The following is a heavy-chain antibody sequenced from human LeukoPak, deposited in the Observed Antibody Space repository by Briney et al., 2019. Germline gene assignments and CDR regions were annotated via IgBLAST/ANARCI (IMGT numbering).Heavy chain of an antibody. V-gene: IGHV3-30-3*01. Sequence: GGSLRLSCAASGFTFSSYAMHWVRQAPGKGLEWVAVISYDGSNKYYADSVKGRFTISRDNSKNTLYLQTDSLRAEDTAVYYCVGTSYSSSWNREFDYWGQGTLVTVSS. J-gene: IGHJ4*02. CDR2: ISYDGSNK. CDR3: VGTSYSSSWNREFDY. D-gene: IGHD6-13*01. CDR1: GFTFSSYA.